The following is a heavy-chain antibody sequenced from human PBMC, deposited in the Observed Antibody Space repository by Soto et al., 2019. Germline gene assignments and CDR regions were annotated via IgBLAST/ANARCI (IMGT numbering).Heavy chain of an antibody. CDR3: ARADYGIGAFDI. CDR2: INPSGGST. J-gene: IGHJ3*02. CDR1: GYTFTSYY. D-gene: IGHD4-17*01. V-gene: IGHV1-46*03. Sequence: QVQLVQSGAEVKKPGASVKVSCKASGYTFTSYYMHWVRQAPGQGLEWMGIINPSGGSTSYAQKFQGRVTMTRDTSTSTVYMELSSLRSEDSAVYYCARADYGIGAFDIWGQGTMVTVSS.